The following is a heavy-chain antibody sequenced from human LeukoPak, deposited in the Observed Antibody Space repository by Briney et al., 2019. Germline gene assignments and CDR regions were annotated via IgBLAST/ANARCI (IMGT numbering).Heavy chain of an antibody. CDR3: ARDARIAAAGTCGY. J-gene: IGHJ4*02. D-gene: IGHD6-13*01. CDR2: INPNSGGT. CDR1: GYTFTGYY. Sequence: ASVKVSCKASGYTFTGYYMHWVRQAPGQGLEWMGWINPNSGGTNYAQKLQGRVTMTTDTSTSTAYMELRSLRSDDTAVYYCARDARIAAAGTCGYWGQGTLVTVSS. V-gene: IGHV1-2*02.